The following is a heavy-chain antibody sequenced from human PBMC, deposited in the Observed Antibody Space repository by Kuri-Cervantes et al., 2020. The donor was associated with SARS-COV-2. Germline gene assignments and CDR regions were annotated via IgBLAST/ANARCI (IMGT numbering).Heavy chain of an antibody. V-gene: IGHV4-59*01. J-gene: IGHJ4*02. CDR3: ARASTSFDD. CDR2: IYYSGST. Sequence: SETLSLTCTVSGGSISSYYWSWIRQPPGKGLEWIGYIYYSGSTNYNPSLKRRATISLATSKSQFFLQLDSVTAADTAVYFCARASTSFDDWGQGTPVTVSS. D-gene: IGHD4-11*01. CDR1: GGSISSYY.